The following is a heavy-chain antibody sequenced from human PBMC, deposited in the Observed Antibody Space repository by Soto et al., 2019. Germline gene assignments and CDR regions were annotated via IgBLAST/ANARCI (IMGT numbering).Heavy chain of an antibody. CDR2: ISAYNGNT. CDR1: GYTFTSYG. CDR3: ARDWIVVVASTSPAFDI. V-gene: IGHV1-18*01. Sequence: QVQLVQSGAEVKKPGASVKVSCKASGYTFTSYGISWVRQAPGQGLEWMGWISAYNGNTNYEQKLQGRVTMTTDTSTSTAYMELRSLRSDDTAVYYCARDWIVVVASTSPAFDIWGQGTMVTVSS. D-gene: IGHD2-15*01. J-gene: IGHJ3*02.